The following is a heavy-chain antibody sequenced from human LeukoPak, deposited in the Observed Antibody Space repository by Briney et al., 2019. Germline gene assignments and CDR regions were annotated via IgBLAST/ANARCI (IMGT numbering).Heavy chain of an antibody. CDR2: ISYRGSST. V-gene: IGHV3-23*01. J-gene: IGHJ4*01. D-gene: IGHD5-24*01. CDR1: GFTFSNYA. CDR3: AKDWAINGYCFFDS. Sequence: GGSLRLSCAASGFTFSNYAMSWVRQVPGKGLEWVSGISYRGSSTYYTDSVKGRFTISRDNFQNTLHLQMNSLRAEDTAIYYCAKDWAINGYCFFDSWGQGTLVTVSS.